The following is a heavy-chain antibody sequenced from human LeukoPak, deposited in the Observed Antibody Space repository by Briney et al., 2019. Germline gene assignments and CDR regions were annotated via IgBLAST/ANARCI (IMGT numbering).Heavy chain of an antibody. Sequence: PSETLSLTCTVSGGSISSDYWSWIRQPPGKGLEWIGYIYYIGSTNYNPSLKSRITISVDTHKSHFSLKLSSVTAADTAVYYCARVVGATGSSDYWGQGTLVTVSS. J-gene: IGHJ4*02. D-gene: IGHD1-26*01. CDR1: GGSISSDY. V-gene: IGHV4-59*01. CDR3: ARVVGATGSSDY. CDR2: IYYIGST.